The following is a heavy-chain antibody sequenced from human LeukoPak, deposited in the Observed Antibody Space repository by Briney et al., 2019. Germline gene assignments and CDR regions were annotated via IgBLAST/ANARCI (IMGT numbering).Heavy chain of an antibody. CDR3: ARLLLNYYDSSGYRDY. CDR2: IYYSGST. V-gene: IGHV4-30-4*08. D-gene: IGHD3-22*01. J-gene: IGHJ4*02. CDR1: GGSISSGDYY. Sequence: PSETLSLTCTVSGGSISSGDYYWSWIRQPPGKGLEWIGYIYYSGSTYYNPSLKSRVTISVDTSKNQFSLKLSSVTAADTAVYYCARLLLNYYDSSGYRDYWGQGTLVTVSS.